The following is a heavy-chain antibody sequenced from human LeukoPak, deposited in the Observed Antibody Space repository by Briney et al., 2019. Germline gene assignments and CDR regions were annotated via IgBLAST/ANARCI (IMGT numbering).Heavy chain of an antibody. CDR1: GFTFSSYS. CDR3: ARQGLYDSSDFWTFQH. D-gene: IGHD3/OR15-3a*01. V-gene: IGHV3-21*01. Sequence: GGSLRLSCAASGFTFSSYSMNWVRQAPGKGLEWVSSISSSSSYIYYADSVKGRFTIPRDNAKNSVYLQMNSLRAEDTAVYYCARQGLYDSSDFWTFQHWGQGTLVTVSS. CDR2: ISSSSSYI. J-gene: IGHJ1*01.